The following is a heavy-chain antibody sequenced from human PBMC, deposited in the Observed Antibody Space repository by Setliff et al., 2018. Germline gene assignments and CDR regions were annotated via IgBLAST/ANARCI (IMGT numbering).Heavy chain of an antibody. CDR3: ARGRDGYTSNALEF. CDR1: GGAFSSYA. V-gene: IGHV1-69*11. Sequence: GASVKVSCKASGGAFSSYALTWVRQAPGQGLEWMGRIIPVIDTTDYAQTFQGRVTITADESTRTVYMELSSLRSEDTAIYYCARGRDGYTSNALEFWGQGTMVTVS. J-gene: IGHJ3*01. CDR2: IIPVIDTT. D-gene: IGHD5-12*01.